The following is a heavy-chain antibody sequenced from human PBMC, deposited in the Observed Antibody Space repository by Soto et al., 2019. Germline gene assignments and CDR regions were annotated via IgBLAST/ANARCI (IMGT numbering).Heavy chain of an antibody. D-gene: IGHD2-2*01. Sequence: ASVKVSCKASGYTFTSYGISWVRQAPGQGLEWMGWISAYNGNTNYAQKLQGRVTMTTDTSTSTAYMELRSLRSDDTAVYYCARVRIIVVVPAAPPAGWFDPWGQGTLVTVSS. J-gene: IGHJ5*02. CDR3: ARVRIIVVVPAAPPAGWFDP. V-gene: IGHV1-18*01. CDR2: ISAYNGNT. CDR1: GYTFTSYG.